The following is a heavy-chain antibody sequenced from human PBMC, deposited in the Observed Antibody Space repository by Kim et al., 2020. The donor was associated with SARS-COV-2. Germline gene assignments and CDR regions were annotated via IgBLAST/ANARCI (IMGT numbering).Heavy chain of an antibody. Sequence: SETLSLTCTVSGGSISSSSYYWGWIRQPPGKGLEWIGSIYYSGSTYYNPYLKSRVTISVDTSKNQFSLKLNSVTAADTAVYYCARLPAFYCTSTSCYGGHFDYWGQGTLVTVSS. D-gene: IGHD2-2*01. CDR3: ARLPAFYCTSTSCYGGHFDY. J-gene: IGHJ4*02. CDR1: GGSISSSSYY. V-gene: IGHV4-39*01. CDR2: IYYSGST.